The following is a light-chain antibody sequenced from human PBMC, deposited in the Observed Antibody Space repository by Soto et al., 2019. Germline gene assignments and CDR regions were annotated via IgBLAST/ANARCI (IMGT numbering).Light chain of an antibody. J-gene: IGKJ2*02. Sequence: DIQMTQSPSTLSASVGDRVTITCRASQSIGTLLAWHQQEPGKAPKLLIYKASSLESGVPSRFNGSGSGTEFTLTISTLQPDDLATYYCQQYKSSPCTFGQGIKLELK. V-gene: IGKV1-5*03. CDR1: QSIGTL. CDR2: KAS. CDR3: QQYKSSPCT.